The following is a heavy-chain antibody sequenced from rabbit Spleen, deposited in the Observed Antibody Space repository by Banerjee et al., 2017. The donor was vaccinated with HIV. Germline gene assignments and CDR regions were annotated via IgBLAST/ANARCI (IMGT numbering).Heavy chain of an antibody. CDR3: ARSDPGDGSEFSL. J-gene: IGHJ4*01. V-gene: IGHV1S40*01. Sequence: QSLEESGGDLVKPGASLTLTCKASGFSFSTNYYMCWVRQAPGKGLEGIACMWSNSAYIYYASWAKGRFTISKTSSTTVTLQMTSLTAADTATYFCARSDPGDGSEFSLWGPGTLVTVS. D-gene: IGHD7-1*01. CDR2: MWSNSAYI. CDR1: GFSFSTNYY.